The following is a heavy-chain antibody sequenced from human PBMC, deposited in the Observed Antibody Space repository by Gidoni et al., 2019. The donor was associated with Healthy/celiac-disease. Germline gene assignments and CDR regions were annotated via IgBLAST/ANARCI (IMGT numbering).Heavy chain of an antibody. CDR1: GGPISSYY. CDR2: IYYSGST. CDR3: ARGGVRGVIVEPAFDP. J-gene: IGHJ5*02. V-gene: IGHV4-59*01. D-gene: IGHD3-10*01. Sequence: QVQLQESGPGLVKPSETLSLTCTASGGPISSYYWSWIRQPPGKGLEWIGYIYYSGSTNYNPSLKSRVTISVDTSKNQFSLKLSSVTAADTAVYYCARGGVRGVIVEPAFDPWGQGTLVTVSS.